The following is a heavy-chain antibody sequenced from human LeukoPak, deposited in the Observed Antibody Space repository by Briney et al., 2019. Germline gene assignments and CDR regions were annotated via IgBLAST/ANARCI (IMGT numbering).Heavy chain of an antibody. CDR1: GVTFSRYS. J-gene: IGHJ4*02. CDR2: IIPILCIA. Sequence: AVTVSCKASGVTFSRYSITWVRPAPGKGLEWMGRIIPILCIASYAQKFQATVTITADKSTSTAYMELSSLRSEDTAVYYCVWEKMGDFCDYWGQGTLVTVSS. CDR3: VWEKMGDFCDY. D-gene: IGHD1-26*01. V-gene: IGHV1-69*04.